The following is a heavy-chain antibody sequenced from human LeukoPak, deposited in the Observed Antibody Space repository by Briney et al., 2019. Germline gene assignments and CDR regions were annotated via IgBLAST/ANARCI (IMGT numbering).Heavy chain of an antibody. CDR1: GFTFRSYI. D-gene: IGHD1-26*01. Sequence: PGGSLRLSCAASGFTFRSYIMNWLPQAPGKGLECVSSITTSSSYIYYADSVRGRFTISRDNAKNSLYLQMNSLRAEDTAVYYCARDYFAVANSGNAFDVWGQGTMVTVSS. J-gene: IGHJ3*01. CDR2: ITTSSSYI. V-gene: IGHV3-21*01. CDR3: ARDYFAVANSGNAFDV.